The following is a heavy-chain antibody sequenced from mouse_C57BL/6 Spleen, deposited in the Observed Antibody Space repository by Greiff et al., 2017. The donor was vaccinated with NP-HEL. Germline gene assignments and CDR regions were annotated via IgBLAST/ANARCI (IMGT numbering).Heavy chain of an antibody. CDR1: GYTFTDYE. CDR3: TRETHDYDMDD. Sequence: QVQLQQSGAELVRPGASVTLSCKASGYTFTDYEMHWVKQTPVHGLEWIGAIDPETGGTAYNQKFKGKAILTADKSSSTAYMELRSLTSEDSAVYYCTRETHDYDMDDWGKGTSVTVSS. V-gene: IGHV1-15*01. J-gene: IGHJ4*01. CDR2: IDPETGGT.